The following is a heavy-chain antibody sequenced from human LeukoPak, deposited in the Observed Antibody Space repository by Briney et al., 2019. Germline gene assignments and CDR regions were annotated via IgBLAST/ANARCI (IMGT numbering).Heavy chain of an antibody. CDR1: GYSISSGYY. CDR3: ARDNYYDSSGYSPNLDY. Sequence: SETLSLTRAVSGYSISSGYYWGWIRQPPGKGLEWIGSIYHGGSTYYNPSLKSRVTISVDTSKNQFSLKLSSVTAADTAVYYCARDNYYDSSGYSPNLDYWGQGTLVTVSS. V-gene: IGHV4-38-2*02. J-gene: IGHJ4*02. CDR2: IYHGGST. D-gene: IGHD3-22*01.